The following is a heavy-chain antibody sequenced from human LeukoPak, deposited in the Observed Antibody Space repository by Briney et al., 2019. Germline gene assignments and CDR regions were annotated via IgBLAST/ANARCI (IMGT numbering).Heavy chain of an antibody. V-gene: IGHV3-23*01. D-gene: IGHD2-21*02. CDR2: ISGSGGST. J-gene: IGHJ4*02. CDR3: ASPIVVVTDTRVWDY. Sequence: GGSLRLSCAASGFTFSSYAMSWVRHAPGKGLEWVSAISGSGGSTYYADSVKGRFTISRDNSKNTLYLQMNSLRAEDTAVYYCASPIVVVTDTRVWDYWGQGTLVTVSS. CDR1: GFTFSSYA.